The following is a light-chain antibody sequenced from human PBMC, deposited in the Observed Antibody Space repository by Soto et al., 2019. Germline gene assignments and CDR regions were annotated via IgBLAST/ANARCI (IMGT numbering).Light chain of an antibody. CDR3: QQYNSYPLYT. CDR1: QSISSW. CDR2: DAS. V-gene: IGKV1-5*01. Sequence: DIQMTQSPSTLSASVGDRVTITCRASQSISSWLAWYQQKPGKAPKLLIYDASSLESGVPSRFSGSGSGTEFTLPISSLQPDDFETYYCQQYNSYPLYTFGQGTKLEI. J-gene: IGKJ2*01.